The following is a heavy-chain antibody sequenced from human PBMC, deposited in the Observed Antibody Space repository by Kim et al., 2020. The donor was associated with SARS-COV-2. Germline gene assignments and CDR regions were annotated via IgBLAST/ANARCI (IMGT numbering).Heavy chain of an antibody. D-gene: IGHD3-16*01. CDR3: AREFSTSPGVDY. CDR2: IISSSRSV. Sequence: GGSLRLSCVASGFPFRTYSMNWFRQAPGKGLEWVSSIISSSRSVFYADSLKGRFTISRDNAKNTLYLQLDRLRAEDTGVYYCAREFSTSPGVDYLGNGTL. CDR1: GFPFRTYS. V-gene: IGHV3-21*01. J-gene: IGHJ4*01.